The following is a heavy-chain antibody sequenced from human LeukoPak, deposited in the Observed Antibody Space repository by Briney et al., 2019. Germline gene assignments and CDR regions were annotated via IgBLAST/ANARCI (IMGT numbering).Heavy chain of an antibody. CDR3: ARGNVGDCTSSSCYMGPFDI. V-gene: IGHV1-8*03. CDR1: GYTFTSYD. Sequence: GASVKVSCKASGYTFTSYDINWVRQATGQGLEWMGWMNPNSGNTGYAQKFRARVAITRDTSISTAYMELSSLTSEDTAVYYCARGNVGDCTSSSCYMGPFDIWGQGTLVTVSS. CDR2: MNPNSGNT. J-gene: IGHJ3*02. D-gene: IGHD2-2*02.